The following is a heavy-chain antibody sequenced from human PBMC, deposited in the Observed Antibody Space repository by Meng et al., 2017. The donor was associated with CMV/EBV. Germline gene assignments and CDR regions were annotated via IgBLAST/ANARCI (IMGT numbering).Heavy chain of an antibody. V-gene: IGHV3-73*01. CDR2: IRSKANSYAT. CDR1: GFTFSGSA. J-gene: IGHJ4*02. CDR3: TTNSYLGYCSSTSCVGY. D-gene: IGHD2-2*01. Sequence: GESLTISCAASGFTFSGSAMHWVRQASGKGLEWVGRIRSKANSYATAYAASVKGRFTISRDDSKNTAYLQMNSLKTEDTAVYYCTTNSYLGYCSSTSCVGYWGQGTLVTVSS.